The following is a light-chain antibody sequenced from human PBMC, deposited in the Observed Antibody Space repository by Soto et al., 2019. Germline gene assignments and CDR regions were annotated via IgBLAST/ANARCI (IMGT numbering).Light chain of an antibody. CDR2: GAS. Sequence: EIVLTQSPVTLSVSPGERATLSCRASQTVSSHYLAWYQHRPGQAPRLLIYGASSRATDIPDRFSGSGSGTDVTLTISRLEPEDFAVYSCQQYGSSPLTFGGGTKVDIK. CDR1: QTVSSHY. CDR3: QQYGSSPLT. V-gene: IGKV3-20*01. J-gene: IGKJ4*01.